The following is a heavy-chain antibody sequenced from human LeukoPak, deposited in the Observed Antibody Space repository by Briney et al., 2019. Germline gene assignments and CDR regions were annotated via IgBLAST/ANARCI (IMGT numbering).Heavy chain of an antibody. CDR1: GFTFSTYG. Sequence: GGSLRLSCAASGFTFSTYGMHWVRQAPGKGLEWVAFIRNDGTIKYYADSVKGRFTISRDNSKNTLYLQMDSLRDEDTAVYFCAKTGSSSWGFFDYWGQGTLVTVSS. CDR2: IRNDGTIK. V-gene: IGHV3-30*02. CDR3: AKTGSSSWGFFDY. J-gene: IGHJ4*02. D-gene: IGHD6-13*01.